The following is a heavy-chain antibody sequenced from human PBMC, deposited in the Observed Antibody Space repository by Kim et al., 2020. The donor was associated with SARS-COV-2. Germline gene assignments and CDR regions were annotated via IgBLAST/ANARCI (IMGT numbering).Heavy chain of an antibody. J-gene: IGHJ4*02. V-gene: IGHV3-23*01. CDR3: ARQASSAWTVPFDT. Sequence: AESVKGRFIISRDNSKKTIYLQMSSLRVEDTAIYYCARQASSAWTVPFDTWGQGTLVTVSS. D-gene: IGHD6-19*01.